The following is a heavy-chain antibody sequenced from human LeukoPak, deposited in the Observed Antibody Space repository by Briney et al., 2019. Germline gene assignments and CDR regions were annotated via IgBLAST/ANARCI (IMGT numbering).Heavy chain of an antibody. CDR3: AREPVPQDYGDTVNAYDL. CDR2: IHHDGRT. J-gene: IGHJ3*01. D-gene: IGHD4-17*01. CDR1: GSSITSDYY. Sequence: SETLSLTCAVSGSSITSDYYWGWIRLPPGKGLEWIGDIHHDGRTKYSPSLKSRVSILLDTSKNEVSLRLTPVTAADTALYFCAREPVPQDYGDTVNAYDLWGQGTMVIVSS. V-gene: IGHV4-38-2*02.